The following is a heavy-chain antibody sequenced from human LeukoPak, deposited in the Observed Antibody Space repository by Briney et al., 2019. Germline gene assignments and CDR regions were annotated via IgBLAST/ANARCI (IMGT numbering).Heavy chain of an antibody. V-gene: IGHV4-61*01. J-gene: IGHJ3*02. CDR3: ARLGGTGSFDI. CDR2: IYYSGST. Sequence: PSETLSLTCTVSGGSVSSGTYYWSWIRQPPGQGLEWIGYIYYSGSTNYNPSLKSRVTISVDTSKNQFSLRLSSVTAADTAVYYCARLGGTGSFDIWGQGTMVTVSS. D-gene: IGHD2-8*02. CDR1: GGSVSSGTYY.